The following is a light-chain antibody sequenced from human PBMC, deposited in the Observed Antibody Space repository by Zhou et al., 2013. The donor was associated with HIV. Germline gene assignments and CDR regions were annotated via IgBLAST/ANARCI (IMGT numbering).Light chain of an antibody. V-gene: IGKV3-20*01. J-gene: IGKJ1*01. CDR2: GAS. CDR3: QFYNNWPPTWT. CDR1: QSISSGH. Sequence: EIVLTQSPGTLSLSPGERAALSCRASQSISSGHLAWYQQRLGQAPRLLIFGASSRAPAIPDRFSGSGSGTDYTLSISSLQTEDFAVYYCQFYNNWPPTWTFGQGTKVEMK.